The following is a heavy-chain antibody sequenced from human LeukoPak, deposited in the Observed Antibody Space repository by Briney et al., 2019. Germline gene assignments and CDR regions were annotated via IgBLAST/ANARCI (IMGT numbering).Heavy chain of an antibody. CDR3: ARRDAYHSEY. CDR2: IIYSGGT. V-gene: IGHV4-59*01. CDR1: GGSISSYY. Sequence: PSETLSLTRSVSGGSISSYYRSWIRQPPGKGLEWIGYIIYSGGTSYKPSLKSRVTISVDTSKNQFSLKLSSVTAADTAVYYCARRDAYHSEYWGQGTLVTVSS. J-gene: IGHJ4*02. D-gene: IGHD5-24*01.